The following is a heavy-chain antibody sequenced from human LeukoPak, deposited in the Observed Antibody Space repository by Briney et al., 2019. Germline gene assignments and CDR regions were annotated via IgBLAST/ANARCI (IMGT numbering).Heavy chain of an antibody. V-gene: IGHV3-23*01. CDR1: GFTFSIYA. D-gene: IGHD2-2*01. CDR3: AQGGIVPATRVRYFQH. Sequence: GGSLKLSCAASGFTFSIYAMSWVRQAPGEGLEWVSAISGSGSSTYYADSVKGRFTISRDNSKSTLYLQMNSRRAEDTAVYYCAQGGIVPATRVRYFQHWGQGTLVTVSS. CDR2: ISGSGSST. J-gene: IGHJ1*01.